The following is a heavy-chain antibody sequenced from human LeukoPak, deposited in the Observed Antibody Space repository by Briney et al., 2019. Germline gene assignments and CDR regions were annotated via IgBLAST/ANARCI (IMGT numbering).Heavy chain of an antibody. J-gene: IGHJ3*02. CDR2: INAGNGNT. CDR3: ARDIVVVVAAKWLQLADAFDI. D-gene: IGHD2-15*01. V-gene: IGHV1-3*01. CDR1: GYTFTTYA. Sequence: GASVKVSCKASGYTFTTYAMNWVRQAPGQGLEWMGWINAGNGNTKYSQKFQGRVTITRDTSASTAYMELSSLRSEDTAVYYCARDIVVVVAAKWLQLADAFDIWGQGTMVTVSS.